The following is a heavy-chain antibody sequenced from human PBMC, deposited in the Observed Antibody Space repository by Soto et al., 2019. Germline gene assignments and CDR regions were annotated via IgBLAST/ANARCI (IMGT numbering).Heavy chain of an antibody. V-gene: IGHV3-74*01. CDR1: GFTFSSYW. J-gene: IGHJ5*02. Sequence: GGSLRLSCAASGFTFSSYWMHWVRQAPGKGLVWVSRINSDGSSTSYADSVKGRFTISRDNAKNTLYLQMNSLRAEDTAVYYCVMFHDYGEWNWFYPRGQGTPVPVSA. D-gene: IGHD4-17*01. CDR2: INSDGSST. CDR3: VMFHDYGEWNWFYP.